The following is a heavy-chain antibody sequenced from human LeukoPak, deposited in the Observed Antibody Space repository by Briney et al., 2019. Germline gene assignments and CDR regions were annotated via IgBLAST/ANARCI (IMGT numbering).Heavy chain of an antibody. Sequence: SVKVSCKASGGTFSSYAISWVRQAPGQGLEWMGRIIPILGIANYAQKLQGRVTMTTDTSTSTAYMELRSLRSDDTAVYYCARDHYYDFWSGHDYWGQGTLVTVSS. CDR2: IIPILGIA. V-gene: IGHV1-69*04. J-gene: IGHJ4*02. CDR1: GGTFSSYA. D-gene: IGHD3-3*01. CDR3: ARDHYYDFWSGHDY.